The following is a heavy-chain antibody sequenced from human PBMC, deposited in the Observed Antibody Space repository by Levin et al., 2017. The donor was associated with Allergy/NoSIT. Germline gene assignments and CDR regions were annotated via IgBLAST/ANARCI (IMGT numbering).Heavy chain of an antibody. J-gene: IGHJ4*02. D-gene: IGHD6-6*01. CDR2: ISTRSTYI. Sequence: GGSLRLSCAASGFTFSSYSMNWVRQAPGKGLEWVSSISTRSTYIYIADSVKGRFTISRDNAKNSLYLQMDSLRAEDTAVYYCARDSARGGVLLGSSGVGDYWGQGTLVTVSS. V-gene: IGHV3-21*01. CDR3: ARDSARGGVLLGSSGVGDY. CDR1: GFTFSSYS.